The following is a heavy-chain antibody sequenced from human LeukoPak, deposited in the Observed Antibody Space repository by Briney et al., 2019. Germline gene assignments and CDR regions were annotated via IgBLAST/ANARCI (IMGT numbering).Heavy chain of an antibody. Sequence: SQTLSLTCTVSGGSISSGGYYWSWLRQHPGKGLEWIGYIYYSGSTYYNPSLKSRVTISVNTSKNQFSLKLSSATAADTAVYYCARGSYYYGSGSYGYYYGMDVWGQGTTVTVSS. J-gene: IGHJ6*02. CDR1: GGSISSGGYY. V-gene: IGHV4-31*03. D-gene: IGHD3-10*01. CDR2: IYYSGST. CDR3: ARGSYYYGSGSYGYYYGMDV.